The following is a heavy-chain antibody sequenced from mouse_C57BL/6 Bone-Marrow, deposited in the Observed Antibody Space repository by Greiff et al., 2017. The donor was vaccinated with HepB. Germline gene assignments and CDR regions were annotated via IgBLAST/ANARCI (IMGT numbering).Heavy chain of an antibody. Sequence: EVMLVESGGGLVQSGRSLRLSCATSGFTFSDFYMEWVRQAPGKGLEWIAASRNKANDYTTEYSASVKGRFIVSRDTSQSILYLQMNALRAEDTAIYYCARDGWLLRGYFDVWGTGTTVTVSS. CDR1: GFTFSDFY. V-gene: IGHV7-1*01. CDR2: SRNKANDYTT. CDR3: ARDGWLLRGYFDV. D-gene: IGHD2-3*01. J-gene: IGHJ1*03.